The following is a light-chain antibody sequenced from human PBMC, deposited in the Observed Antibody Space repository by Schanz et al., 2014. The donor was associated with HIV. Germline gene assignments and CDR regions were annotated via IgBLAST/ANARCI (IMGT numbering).Light chain of an antibody. V-gene: IGKV3-15*01. Sequence: EIVMTQSPATLSVSPGERATLSCRASQSVSSNLAWYQQKPGQAPRLLIYGASTRATGIPARFSGSGSGTEFTLIISRLEPEDFAVYFCQQFAFSSWTFGQGTKIEIK. CDR1: QSVSSN. CDR3: QQFAFSSWT. J-gene: IGKJ1*01. CDR2: GAS.